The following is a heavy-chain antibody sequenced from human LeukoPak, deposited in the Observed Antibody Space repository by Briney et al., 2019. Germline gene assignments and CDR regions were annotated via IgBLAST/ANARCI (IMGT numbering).Heavy chain of an antibody. CDR2: IIPILGIA. V-gene: IGHV1-69*04. Sequence: GSSVKVSCKASGGTFSSYAIRWVRPAPGQGLGWMGRIIPILGIANYAQKFQGRVTSTADKSTRTAYMQLSSLRSEDTAVYYCARVPHDSSGYYYVGFDYWGQGTLVTVSS. J-gene: IGHJ4*02. CDR3: ARVPHDSSGYYYVGFDY. CDR1: GGTFSSYA. D-gene: IGHD3-22*01.